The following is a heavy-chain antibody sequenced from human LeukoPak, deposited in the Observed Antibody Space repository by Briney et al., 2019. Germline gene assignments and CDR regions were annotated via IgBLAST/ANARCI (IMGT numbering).Heavy chain of an antibody. CDR3: ARDRHWNQGNFDY. J-gene: IGHJ4*02. CDR1: GHTITGYY. Sequence: ASVKVSCKASGHTITGYYIHWVRQAPGQGLEWMGWINPNSGDTNYAQKFQGRVTMTRDTSINTAFMELSRLRSDDTAVYYCARDRHWNQGNFDYWGQGTLVTVSS. CDR2: INPNSGDT. D-gene: IGHD1-1*01. V-gene: IGHV1-2*02.